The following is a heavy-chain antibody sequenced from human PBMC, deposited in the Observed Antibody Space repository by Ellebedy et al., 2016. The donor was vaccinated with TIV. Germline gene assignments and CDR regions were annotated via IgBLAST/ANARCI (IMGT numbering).Heavy chain of an antibody. CDR2: IISISSYI. Sequence: PGGSLRLSFEVSGFTFSRYSMNWVRQAPGKGLEWVASIISISSYINYEDSVKGRFTISRDNPKNSLYLQMNSLRAEDTAVYYCTREMGGSGNYYMDYWGQGALVTVSS. J-gene: IGHJ4*02. V-gene: IGHV3-21*01. D-gene: IGHD3-10*01. CDR1: GFTFSRYS. CDR3: TREMGGSGNYYMDY.